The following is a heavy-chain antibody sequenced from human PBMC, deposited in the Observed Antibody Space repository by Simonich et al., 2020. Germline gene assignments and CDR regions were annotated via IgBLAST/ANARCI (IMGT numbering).Heavy chain of an antibody. CDR3: ARGGLYFDY. CDR1: GGSISSYY. J-gene: IGHJ4*02. CDR2: IYYSGST. D-gene: IGHD2-15*01. Sequence: QVQLQESGPGLVKPSETLSLTCTVSGGSISSYYGSWFPQPPGKGLEWIGYIYYSGSTNYNPSLKSRVTISVDTSKSQFSLKLSSVTAADTAVYYCARGGLYFDYWGQGTLVTVSS. V-gene: IGHV4-59*01.